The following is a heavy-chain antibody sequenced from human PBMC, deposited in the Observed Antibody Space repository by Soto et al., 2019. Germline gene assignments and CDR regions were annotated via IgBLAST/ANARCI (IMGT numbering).Heavy chain of an antibody. Sequence: PGGSLRLSCAASGFTFSNYGMHWVRQAPGKGLEWVAVIWYDGNNKYYADSVKGRFTISRDNSNNTLYVQMTSLRAEDTAVYYCARNRKRVMAVYYYYGMDVWGQGTTVTVSS. D-gene: IGHD2-21*01. V-gene: IGHV3-33*01. CDR1: GFTFSNYG. CDR3: ARNRKRVMAVYYYYGMDV. J-gene: IGHJ6*02. CDR2: IWYDGNNK.